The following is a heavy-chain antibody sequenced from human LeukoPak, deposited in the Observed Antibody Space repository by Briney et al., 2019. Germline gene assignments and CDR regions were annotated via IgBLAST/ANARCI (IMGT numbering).Heavy chain of an antibody. CDR2: IYHSGST. D-gene: IGHD6-13*01. J-gene: IGHJ4*02. Sequence: SETLSLTCAVSGYSISSGYYWVWIRQPPGKGLEWIGSIYHSGSTYYNPSLESRVTISVDTSKNQFSLKLSSVTAADTAVYYCARGSIAARDWGQGTLVTVSS. CDR1: GYSISSGYY. CDR3: ARGSIAARD. V-gene: IGHV4-38-2*01.